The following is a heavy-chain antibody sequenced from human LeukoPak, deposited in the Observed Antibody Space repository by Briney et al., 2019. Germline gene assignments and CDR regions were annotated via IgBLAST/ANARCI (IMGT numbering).Heavy chain of an antibody. Sequence: WASVKVSCKASGYTFTSYGISWVRQAPGQGLEWMGWISAYNGNTNYAQKLQGRVTMTTDTSTSTAYMELRSLRSDDTAVYYCARDPMRYYYYYMDVWGKGTTVSVSS. CDR2: ISAYNGNT. CDR3: ARDPMRYYYYYMDV. CDR1: GYTFTSYG. V-gene: IGHV1-18*01. J-gene: IGHJ6*03.